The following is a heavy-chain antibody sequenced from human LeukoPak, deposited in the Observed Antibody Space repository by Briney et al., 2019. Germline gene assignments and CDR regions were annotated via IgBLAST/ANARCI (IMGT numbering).Heavy chain of an antibody. D-gene: IGHD5-24*01. CDR2: INHSGST. CDR1: GGSFSGYY. V-gene: IGHV4-34*01. J-gene: IGHJ4*02. CDR3: ARDARWLQWLPDY. Sequence: SETLSLTCAVYGGSFSGYYWSWIRQPPGKGLEWIGEINHSGSTNYNPSLKSRVTISVDTSKNQFSLKLSSVTAADTAVYYCARDARWLQWLPDYWGQGTLVTVSS.